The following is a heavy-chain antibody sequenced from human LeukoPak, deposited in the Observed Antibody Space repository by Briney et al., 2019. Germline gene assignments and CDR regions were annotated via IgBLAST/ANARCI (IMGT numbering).Heavy chain of an antibody. CDR2: IYYSGST. CDR3: ARIPYGDYVFDY. J-gene: IGHJ4*02. V-gene: IGHV4-39*07. D-gene: IGHD4-17*01. Sequence: SETLSLTCTVSGGSISSSSYYWGWIRQPPGKGLEWIGSIYYSGSTYYNPSLKSRVTISVDTSKNQFSLKLSSVTAADTAVYYCARIPYGDYVFDYWGQGTLATVSS. CDR1: GGSISSSSYY.